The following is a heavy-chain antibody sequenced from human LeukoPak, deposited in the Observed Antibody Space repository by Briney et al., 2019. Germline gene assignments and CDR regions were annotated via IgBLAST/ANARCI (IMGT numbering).Heavy chain of an antibody. V-gene: IGHV4-59*01. J-gene: IGHJ3*02. CDR1: GGSINNYH. D-gene: IGHD6-19*01. CDR2: IYYSGST. Sequence: SETLSLTCTVSGGSINNYHWGWIRQPPGKGLEWIGYIYYSGSTNYNPSLKSRVTISVDTSKNQFSLKLSSVTAADTAVYYCARDRGSGWYGRAFDIWGQGTMVTVSS. CDR3: ARDRGSGWYGRAFDI.